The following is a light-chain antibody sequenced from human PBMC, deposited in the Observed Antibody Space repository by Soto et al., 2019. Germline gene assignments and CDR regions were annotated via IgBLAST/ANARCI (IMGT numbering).Light chain of an antibody. CDR1: QSINNL. Sequence: DVQMTQSPSTLSASVGDRVTITCRASQSINNLLAWYQQKPGKAPKFLIYDVSTLESGVPSRFSGSGSGTEFTLTISSLQPEDFATYYCQQYDSYSLITFGQGTRLEIK. CDR2: DVS. CDR3: QQYDSYSLIT. J-gene: IGKJ5*01. V-gene: IGKV1-5*01.